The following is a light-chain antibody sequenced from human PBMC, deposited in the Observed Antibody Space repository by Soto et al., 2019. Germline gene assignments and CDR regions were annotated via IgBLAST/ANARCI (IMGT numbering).Light chain of an antibody. V-gene: IGKV3-20*01. CDR1: QSVSSSY. CDR3: QQYGSSPWT. CDR2: GAS. J-gene: IGKJ1*01. Sequence: EIVLTQSPGTLSLSPGERATLSCRASQSVSSSYLAWYQQKPGQAPRLLIYGASSRATGIPDRFSGSGSGTDFTLTISRLEPDDVAVYCCQQYGSSPWTFGQGTKVEIK.